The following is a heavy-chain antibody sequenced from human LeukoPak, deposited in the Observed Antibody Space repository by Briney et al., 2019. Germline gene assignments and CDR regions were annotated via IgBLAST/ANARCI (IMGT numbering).Heavy chain of an antibody. V-gene: IGHV3-23*01. CDR1: GFTFNNYA. Sequence: PGGSLRLSCAASGFTFNNYAMNWVRQAPGKGLECISVISGSGGTTYNADSVKGRFTISRDSSKNTLYLQMNSLRAEDTAVYYCAKVSGGGLYYDGMDVWGQGTTVTVSS. CDR2: ISGSGGTT. D-gene: IGHD1-14*01. CDR3: AKVSGGGLYYDGMDV. J-gene: IGHJ6*02.